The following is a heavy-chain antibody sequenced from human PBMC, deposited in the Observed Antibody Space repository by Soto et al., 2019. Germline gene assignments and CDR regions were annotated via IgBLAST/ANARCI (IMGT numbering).Heavy chain of an antibody. Sequence: QITLKESGPPLVKPTQTLTLTCTFSGFSLSTSGVGVGWIRQPPGKALEWLALIYWDDDKRYSPSLRSRLTIHTDTSKNHVVLTMTNMDPVDTATYYCIHSRCGGDCLQSYASHYYYGMDVWGQGTTVTVSS. D-gene: IGHD2-21*02. CDR2: IYWDDDK. J-gene: IGHJ6*02. CDR3: IHSRCGGDCLQSYASHYYYGMDV. CDR1: GFSLSTSGVG. V-gene: IGHV2-5*02.